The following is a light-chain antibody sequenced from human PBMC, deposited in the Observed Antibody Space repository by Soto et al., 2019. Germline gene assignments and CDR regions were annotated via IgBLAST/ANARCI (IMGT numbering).Light chain of an antibody. CDR2: GAS. J-gene: IGKJ2*01. V-gene: IGKV3-15*01. CDR3: QQYGSLPYT. Sequence: EIVMTQSPATLSLSPGERATLSCRASQSVGKYLVWYQQKPGQAPRLLIYGASTRATGIPARFRGSGSGTEFTLTISSLEPEDFAVYHCQQYGSLPYTFGQGTKVDI. CDR1: QSVGKY.